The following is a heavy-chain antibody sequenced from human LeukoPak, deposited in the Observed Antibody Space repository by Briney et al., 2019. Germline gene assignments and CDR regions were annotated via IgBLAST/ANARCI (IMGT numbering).Heavy chain of an antibody. CDR3: SRLPDP. Sequence: SETLSLTCTVSGVSISSSNWWHWVRQPPGKGLEWIGEIYHSGSTNYNPSLKSRVTISLDKSENQFSLKLSSVTAADTAVYYCSRLPDPWGQGTLVTVSS. CDR1: GVSISSSNW. V-gene: IGHV4-4*02. J-gene: IGHJ5*02. CDR2: IYHSGST.